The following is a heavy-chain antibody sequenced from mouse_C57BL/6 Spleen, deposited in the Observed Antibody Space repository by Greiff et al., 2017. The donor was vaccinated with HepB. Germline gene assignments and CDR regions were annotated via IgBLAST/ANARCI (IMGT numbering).Heavy chain of an antibody. J-gene: IGHJ4*01. D-gene: IGHD1-1*01. Sequence: EVQVVESGGGLVKPGGSLKLSCAASGFTFSSYTMSWVRQTPEKRLEWVATISGGGGNTYYPDSVKGRFTISRDNAKNTLYLQMSSLRSEDTALYYCARHYYYGSSHYAMDYWGQGTSVTVSS. CDR1: GFTFSSYT. CDR3: ARHYYYGSSHYAMDY. CDR2: ISGGGGNT. V-gene: IGHV5-9*01.